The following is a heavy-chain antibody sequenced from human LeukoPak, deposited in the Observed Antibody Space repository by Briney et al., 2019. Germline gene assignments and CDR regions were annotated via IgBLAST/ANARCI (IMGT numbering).Heavy chain of an antibody. Sequence: SLRLLCAASGLTFSSYAMHCARQARGKGLEEGTVISYDGSNKYYADAVKGRFTIPRDNSKNTLYLEMNSLRAEDTAVYYCARDPSYGGSSALGFDYWGQGTLVTVSS. V-gene: IGHV3-30-3*01. CDR3: ARDPSYGGSSALGFDY. D-gene: IGHD4-23*01. CDR2: ISYDGSNK. CDR1: GLTFSSYA. J-gene: IGHJ4*02.